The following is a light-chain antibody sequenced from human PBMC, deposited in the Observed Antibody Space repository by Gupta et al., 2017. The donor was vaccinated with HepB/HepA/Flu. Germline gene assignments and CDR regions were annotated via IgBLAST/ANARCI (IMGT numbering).Light chain of an antibody. CDR3: CSYAGSDTYI. J-gene: IGLJ1*01. Sequence: QSALTQPRSVFGSPGQSVAVSCAGSSSNVGAYNYVFWYQQHPGKAPKLIIYDVNKRPSGVPDRFSGSKSDNTASLTISGLQAEDESDYYCCSYAGSDTYIFGTGTTVTVL. CDR1: SSNVGAYNY. V-gene: IGLV2-11*01. CDR2: DVN.